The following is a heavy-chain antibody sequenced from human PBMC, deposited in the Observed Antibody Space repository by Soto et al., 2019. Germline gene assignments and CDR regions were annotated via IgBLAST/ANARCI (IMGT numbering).Heavy chain of an antibody. J-gene: IGHJ4*02. CDR2: IIPIFGTA. CDR3: ARTKDILTGYYI. V-gene: IGHV1-69*01. Sequence: SSLNRYRKTSGYSKSSYAIGCVRKNNGQGLEWMGGIIPIFGTANYAQKFQGRVTITADESTSTDYMELSSLRSEDMAVYYCARTKDILTGYYIWAEGILVTVSS. D-gene: IGHD3-9*01. CDR1: GYSKSSYA.